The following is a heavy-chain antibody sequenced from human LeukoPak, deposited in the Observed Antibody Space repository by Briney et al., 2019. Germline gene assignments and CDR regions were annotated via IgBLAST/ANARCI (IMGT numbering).Heavy chain of an antibody. Sequence: GGSLRLSCAASGFTFSSYSMNWVRQAPGKGLEWVSSISSSSSSYIYYADSVKGRFTISRDNAKNSLYLQMNSLRAEDTAVYYCARVSSKYGDYVEFYFDYWGQGTLVTVSS. V-gene: IGHV3-21*01. CDR3: ARVSSKYGDYVEFYFDY. CDR2: ISSSSSSYI. CDR1: GFTFSSYS. D-gene: IGHD4-17*01. J-gene: IGHJ4*02.